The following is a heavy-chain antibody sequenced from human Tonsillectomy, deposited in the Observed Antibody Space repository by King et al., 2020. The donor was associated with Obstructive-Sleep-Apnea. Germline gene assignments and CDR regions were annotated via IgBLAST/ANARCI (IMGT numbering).Heavy chain of an antibody. V-gene: IGHV3-9*01. CDR2: SSWNSGRI. CDR1: GFTFDDYA. CDR3: AKDLSSGWYGPVDY. J-gene: IGHJ4*02. Sequence: VQLVESGGGLVQPGRSLRLSCAASGFTFDDYAMHWVRQAPGKGLEWVSGSSWNSGRIGYAELVKGRFTISRDNAKNSLFLQMNSLRTEDTALYYCAKDLSSGWYGPVDYWGQGTLVTVSS. D-gene: IGHD6-19*01.